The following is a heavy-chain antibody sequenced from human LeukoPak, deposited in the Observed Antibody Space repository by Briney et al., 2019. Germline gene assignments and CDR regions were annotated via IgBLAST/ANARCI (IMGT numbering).Heavy chain of an antibody. CDR2: IYYSGST. CDR1: GGSISSYY. CDR3: AGLAVAGPINWYFDL. J-gene: IGHJ2*01. V-gene: IGHV4-59*08. Sequence: PSETLSLTCTVSGGSISSYYWSWIRQPPGKGLEWIGYIYYSGSTNYNPSLKSRVTISVDTSKNQFSLKLSSVTAADTAVYYCAGLAVAGPINWYFDLWGRGTLVTVSS. D-gene: IGHD6-19*01.